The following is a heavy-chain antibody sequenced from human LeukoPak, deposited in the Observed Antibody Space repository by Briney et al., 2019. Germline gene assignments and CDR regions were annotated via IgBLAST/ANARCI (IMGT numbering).Heavy chain of an antibody. CDR3: ATLKGSSGYYLSPPDY. D-gene: IGHD3-22*01. V-gene: IGHV4-34*01. Sequence: SETLSLTCAVYGGSFSGYYWSWIRQPPGKGLEWIGEINHSGSTNYNPSLKSRVTISVDTSKNQFSLKLSSVTAADTAVYYCATLKGSSGYYLSPPDYWGQGTLATVSS. CDR2: INHSGST. J-gene: IGHJ4*02. CDR1: GGSFSGYY.